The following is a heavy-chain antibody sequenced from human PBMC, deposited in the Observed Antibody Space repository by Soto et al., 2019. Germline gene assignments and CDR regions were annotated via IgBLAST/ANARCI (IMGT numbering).Heavy chain of an antibody. V-gene: IGHV3-23*01. D-gene: IGHD1-26*01. Sequence: GGSLRLSCVVSGLNLTRDAIAWICLAPGKGMECVSTSDVLNGAWYSYSARGRLAICRYVYRNTVYLPMGRLRVEDTAIYVYSDWRVGGPVNLDHWGPGTVVTVSS. CDR3: SDWRVGGPVNLDH. CDR1: GLNLTRDA. J-gene: IGHJ4*02. CDR2: TSDVLNGA.